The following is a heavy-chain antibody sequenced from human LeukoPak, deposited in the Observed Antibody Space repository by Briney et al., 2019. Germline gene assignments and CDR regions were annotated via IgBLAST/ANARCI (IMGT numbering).Heavy chain of an antibody. CDR2: INTSGSS. D-gene: IGHD6-25*01. J-gene: IGHJ5*02. CDR3: AREGGGPRWLDP. Sequence: SETLSLTCTVSGGSISSYYRSWIRQPAGKGLEWIGRINTSGSSNYNPSLMSRVTMSVDTSKNQFSLNLSSVTAADTAVYYCAREGGGPRWLDPWGQGTLVTVSS. CDR1: GGSISSYY. V-gene: IGHV4-4*07.